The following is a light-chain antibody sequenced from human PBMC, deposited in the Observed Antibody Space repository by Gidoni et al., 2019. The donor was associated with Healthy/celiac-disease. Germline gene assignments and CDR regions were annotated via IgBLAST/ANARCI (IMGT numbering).Light chain of an antibody. CDR3: QAWDSSTAV. Sequence: ELTQPPSVSVSPGQTASITCPGDKLGDKYACWYQQKPGQSPVLVIYQDSKRPSGIPERFSGSNSGNTATLTISGTQAMDEADYYCQAWDSSTAVFGGGTKLTVL. CDR1: KLGDKY. V-gene: IGLV3-1*01. CDR2: QDS. J-gene: IGLJ2*01.